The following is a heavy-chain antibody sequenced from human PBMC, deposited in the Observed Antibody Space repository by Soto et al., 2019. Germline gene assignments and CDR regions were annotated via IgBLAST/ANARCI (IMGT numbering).Heavy chain of an antibody. J-gene: IGHJ6*02. CDR2: INPNSGGT. D-gene: IGHD2-15*01. CDR3: ARGRIVVVVAATPTFAPTPPDYYGMDV. V-gene: IGHV1-2*04. Sequence: ASVKVSCKASGYTFTGYYMHWVRQAPGQGLEWMGWINPNSGGTNYAQKFQGWVTMTRDTSISTAYMGLGRLGLDDTAVYYCARGRIVVVVAATPTFAPTPPDYYGMDVWGQGTTVTVSS. CDR1: GYTFTGYY.